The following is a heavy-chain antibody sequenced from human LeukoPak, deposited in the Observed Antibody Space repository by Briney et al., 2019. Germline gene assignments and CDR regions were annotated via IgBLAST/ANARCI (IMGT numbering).Heavy chain of an antibody. CDR3: ARGRNDFWSGYYTREYYYYYMDV. D-gene: IGHD3-3*01. CDR1: GYTFTSYY. J-gene: IGHJ6*03. Sequence: GASVKVSCKASGYTFTSYYMHWVRRAPGQGLEWMGWINPNSGGTNYAQKFQGRVTMTRDTSISTAYMELSRLRSEDTAVYYCARGRNDFWSGYYTREYYYYYMDVWGKGTTVTVSS. V-gene: IGHV1-2*02. CDR2: INPNSGGT.